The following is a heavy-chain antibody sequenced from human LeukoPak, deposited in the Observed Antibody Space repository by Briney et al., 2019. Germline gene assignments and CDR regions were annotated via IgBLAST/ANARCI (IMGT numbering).Heavy chain of an antibody. Sequence: ASVKVSCKASGYTFTGYYMHWVRQAPGQGLEWMGWINPNSGGTNYAQKFQGRVTMTRDTSISTAYMELSRLRSDDTAVYYCARVPFDFAHYFDFWGQGILVTVSS. CDR1: GYTFTGYY. D-gene: IGHD3-3*01. J-gene: IGHJ4*02. CDR3: ARVPFDFAHYFDF. V-gene: IGHV1-2*02. CDR2: INPNSGGT.